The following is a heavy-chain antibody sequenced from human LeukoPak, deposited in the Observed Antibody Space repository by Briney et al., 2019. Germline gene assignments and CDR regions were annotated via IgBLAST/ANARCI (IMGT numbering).Heavy chain of an antibody. CDR3: ARDRGRTCYYGSGSYYNDNWFDP. CDR2: ISAYNGNT. J-gene: IGHJ5*02. D-gene: IGHD3-10*01. V-gene: IGHV1-18*01. CDR1: GYTFTNYG. Sequence: ASVKVSCKASGYTFTNYGISWVRQAPGQGLEWMGWISAYNGNTNYAQKLQGRVTMTTDTSTSTAYMELRSLRSDDTAVYYCARDRGRTCYYGSGSYYNDNWFDPWGQGTLVTVSS.